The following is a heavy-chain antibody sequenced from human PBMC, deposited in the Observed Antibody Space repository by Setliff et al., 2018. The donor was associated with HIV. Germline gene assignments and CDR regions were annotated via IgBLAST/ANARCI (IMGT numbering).Heavy chain of an antibody. V-gene: IGHV3-23*01. CDR3: ARDRVYCGTTSCPLDY. Sequence: GGSLRLSCVASGFAFSFYAMSWVRQAPGKGLEWVSGISGSAGTTYYADSVKGRFTISRDNSKNSLYLQMDSLRAEDTAVYYCARDRVYCGTTSCPLDYWGQGTLVTVSS. CDR1: GFAFSFYA. J-gene: IGHJ4*02. D-gene: IGHD2-2*01. CDR2: ISGSAGTT.